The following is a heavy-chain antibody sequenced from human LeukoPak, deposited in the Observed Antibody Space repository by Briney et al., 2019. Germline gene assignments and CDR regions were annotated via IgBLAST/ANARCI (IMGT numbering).Heavy chain of an antibody. J-gene: IGHJ4*02. CDR3: ARDEDYYDSSGYRY. CDR2: ISSSGSTI. V-gene: IGHV3-11*01. D-gene: IGHD3-22*01. Sequence: GSLRLSFAASGFTFSDYYMSWIRQAPGEGLEWVSYISSSGSTIYYADSVKGRFTISRDNAKNSLYLQMNSLRAEDTAVYYCARDEDYYDSSGYRYWGQGTLVTVSS. CDR1: GFTFSDYY.